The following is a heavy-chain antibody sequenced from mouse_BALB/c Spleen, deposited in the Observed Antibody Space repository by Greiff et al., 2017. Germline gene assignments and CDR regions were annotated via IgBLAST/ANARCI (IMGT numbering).Heavy chain of an antibody. J-gene: IGHJ3*01. CDR1: GFSLTSYG. CDR3: ARHDWNVGSPFAY. V-gene: IGHV2-6-2*01. CDR2: IWSDGST. Sequence: VQLVESGPDLVAPSQSLSITCTVSGFSLTSYGVHWVRQPPGKGLEWIVVIWSDGSTTYNSALKSRLSISKDNSKCQVFLKMNSLQTDDTAMYYCARHDWNVGSPFAYWGQGTLVTGSA. D-gene: IGHD2-13*01.